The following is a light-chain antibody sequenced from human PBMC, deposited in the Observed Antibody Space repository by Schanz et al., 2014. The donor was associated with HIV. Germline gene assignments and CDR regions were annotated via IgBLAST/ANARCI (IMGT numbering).Light chain of an antibody. Sequence: IQLTQSPSSLSAFVGDRVTITCRASQGISSYLAWSQQKPGKAPKLLIYAASTLQSGVPSRFSGSGSGTDFTLTISCLQSEDFATYYCQQYYSYPPWTFGQGTKVEIK. J-gene: IGKJ1*01. V-gene: IGKV1-9*01. CDR2: AAS. CDR3: QQYYSYPPWT. CDR1: QGISSY.